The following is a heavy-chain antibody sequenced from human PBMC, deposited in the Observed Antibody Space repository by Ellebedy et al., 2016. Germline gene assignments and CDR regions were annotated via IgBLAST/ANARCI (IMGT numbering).Heavy chain of an antibody. CDR3: ARDITGVRIAADSFDY. J-gene: IGHJ4*02. D-gene: IGHD6-13*01. Sequence: SETLSLTCSVYGGSFSGYYWSWIRQPPGKGLEWIGEINHSGSTNYNPSLKSRVTISVDTSKNQFSLKLSSVTAADTTVYYCARDITGVRIAADSFDYWGQGTLVTVSS. CDR2: INHSGST. V-gene: IGHV4-34*01. CDR1: GGSFSGYY.